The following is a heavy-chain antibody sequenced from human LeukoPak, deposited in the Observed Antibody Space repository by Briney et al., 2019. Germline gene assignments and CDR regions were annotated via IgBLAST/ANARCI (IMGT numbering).Heavy chain of an antibody. CDR3: ARGLEYLKKINYYYGMDV. V-gene: IGHV1-69*04. Sequence: GASVKVSCKASGGTFGSYAISWVRQAPGQGLEWMGRIIPIFGIANYAQKFQGRVTITADKSTSTAYMELSSLRSEDTAVYYCARGLEYLKKINYYYGMDVWGQGTTVTVSS. CDR1: GGTFGSYA. CDR2: IIPIFGIA. D-gene: IGHD2-2*01. J-gene: IGHJ6*02.